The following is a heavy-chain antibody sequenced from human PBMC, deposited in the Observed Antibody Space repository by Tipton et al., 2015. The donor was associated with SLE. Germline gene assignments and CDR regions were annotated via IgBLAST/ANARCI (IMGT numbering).Heavy chain of an antibody. CDR1: GGSITSGTYY. D-gene: IGHD4-17*01. CDR2: INQSGNT. Sequence: TLSLTCSVSGGSITSGTYYWTWIRQPPGKGLEWIGEINQSGNTDYKSSLKSRVTISVDTSKNQFSLKLTSVTAADTAVYYCARPKMTMVTSYGDYWGQGTPVTVSS. J-gene: IGHJ4*02. V-gene: IGHV4-39*07. CDR3: ARPKMTMVTSYGDY.